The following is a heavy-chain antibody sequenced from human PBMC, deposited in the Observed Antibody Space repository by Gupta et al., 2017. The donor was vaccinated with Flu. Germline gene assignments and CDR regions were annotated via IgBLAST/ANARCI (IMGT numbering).Heavy chain of an antibody. Sequence: EVQLVESGGGLVKPGGSLRLSCAASGFTFNTYSMNWVRQAPGKGLDCVSFISSSSSYIYYVDSVRGRFTISRDNAKNSLYLQLNSLRAEDTAVYYCARTWEARTGSDYWGQGTLVTVSS. D-gene: IGHD3-10*01. V-gene: IGHV3-21*01. CDR3: ARTWEARTGSDY. CDR1: GFTFNTYS. CDR2: ISSSSSYI. J-gene: IGHJ4*02.